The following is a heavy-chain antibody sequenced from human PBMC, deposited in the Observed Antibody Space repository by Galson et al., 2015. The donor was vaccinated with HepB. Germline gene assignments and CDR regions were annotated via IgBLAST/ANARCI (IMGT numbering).Heavy chain of an antibody. J-gene: IGHJ5*02. CDR3: ARESTNTRGFDP. CDR2: IKQDGSEK. V-gene: IGHV3-7*03. Sequence: SLRLSCAVSGFTYNNYWMSWVRQAPGRGLEWVANIKQDGSEKYYVDSVEGRFTVSRDNAKRTLYLDMNALSVEDTAVYYCARESTNTRGFDPWGQGTLVTVSS. CDR1: GFTYNNYW. D-gene: IGHD5-24*01.